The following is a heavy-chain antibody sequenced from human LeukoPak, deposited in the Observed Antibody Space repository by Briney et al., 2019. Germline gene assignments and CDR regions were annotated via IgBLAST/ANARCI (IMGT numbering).Heavy chain of an antibody. CDR1: GFTFSSYW. CDR2: INHNGNVN. J-gene: IGHJ6*01. V-gene: IGHV3-7*03. CDR3: ARGGGLDV. Sequence: GGSLRLSCAASGFTFSSYWMNWARQAPGKGLEWVASINHNGNVNYYVDSLKSRFTIPRDNAKNSLYLQMSNLRAEDTAVYFCARGGGLDVWGQGATVTVSS. D-gene: IGHD3-16*01.